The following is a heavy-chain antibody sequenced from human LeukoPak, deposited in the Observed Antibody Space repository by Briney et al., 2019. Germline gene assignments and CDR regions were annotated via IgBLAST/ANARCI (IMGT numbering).Heavy chain of an antibody. V-gene: IGHV1-2*02. CDR1: GYRITGYY. Sequence: ASVKVSFKASGYRITGYYMDWVRQAPGQGLEWMGWINPNSGVTKYAQKFQGRVTMSRDTSTNTAYMELSRLRSDDTAVYYCARGTGSSWFGPWGQGNLGTVSS. D-gene: IGHD3-10*01. CDR3: ARGTGSSWFGP. CDR2: INPNSGVT. J-gene: IGHJ5*02.